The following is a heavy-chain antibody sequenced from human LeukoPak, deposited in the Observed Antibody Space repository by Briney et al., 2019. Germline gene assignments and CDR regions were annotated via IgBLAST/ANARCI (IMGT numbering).Heavy chain of an antibody. CDR1: GFTFTSSA. CDR3: AADSSGNDAFDI. CDR2: IVVGSGNT. J-gene: IGHJ3*02. V-gene: IGHV1-58*02. Sequence: SVKVSCQASGFTFTSSAMQWVRQARGQRLEWIGWIVVGSGNTNYAQKFQERVTITRDMSTGTAYMELSSLRSEDTAVYYGAADSSGNDAFDIWGQGTMVTVSS. D-gene: IGHD6-25*01.